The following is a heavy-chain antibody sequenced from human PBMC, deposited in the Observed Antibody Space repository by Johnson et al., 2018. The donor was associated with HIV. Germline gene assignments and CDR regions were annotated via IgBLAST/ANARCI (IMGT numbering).Heavy chain of an antibody. D-gene: IGHD3-22*01. J-gene: IGHJ3*02. V-gene: IGHV3-66*02. CDR1: GFTVSSNY. Sequence: VQLVESGGGLVQPGGSLRLSCVASGFTVSSNYMSWVRQAPGKGLEWVSVIYPGGPTVPADSVKGRFTISRDNSKNTLHLQMSSLRAEDTAVYYWARSVDLHHVDTSGMGDAFDIWGQGTMVTVSS. CDR3: ARSVDLHHVDTSGMGDAFDI. CDR2: IYPGGPT.